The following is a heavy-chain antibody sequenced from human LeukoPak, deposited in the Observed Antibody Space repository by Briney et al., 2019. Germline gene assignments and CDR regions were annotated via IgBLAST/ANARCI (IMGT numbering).Heavy chain of an antibody. J-gene: IGHJ4*02. CDR2: IYHSGST. Sequence: PSETLSLTCAVSGYSISSGYYWGWIRQPPGNGLEWIGSIYHSGSTYYNPSLKSRVTISVDTSKNQFSLKLSSVTAADTAVYYCARQSGGFLEWLLTFDYWGQGTLVTVSS. CDR1: GYSISSGYY. CDR3: ARQSGGFLEWLLTFDY. V-gene: IGHV4-38-2*01. D-gene: IGHD3-3*01.